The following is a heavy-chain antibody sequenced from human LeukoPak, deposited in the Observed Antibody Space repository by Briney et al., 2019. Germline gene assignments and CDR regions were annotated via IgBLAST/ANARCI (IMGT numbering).Heavy chain of an antibody. J-gene: IGHJ4*02. CDR1: GFTFSSYA. Sequence: GGSLRLSCAASGFTFSSYAIHWVRQAPGKGLEWVSGINWNGDSTGYVDSVKGRFTISRDNAKNSLYLQMNSLRVEDTALYYCARDRAIAVDVGVDYWGQGTLVTVSS. D-gene: IGHD6-19*01. CDR2: INWNGDST. V-gene: IGHV3-20*04. CDR3: ARDRAIAVDVGVDY.